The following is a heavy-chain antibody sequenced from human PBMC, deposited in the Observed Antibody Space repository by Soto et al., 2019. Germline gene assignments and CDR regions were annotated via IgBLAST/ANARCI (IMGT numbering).Heavy chain of an antibody. Sequence: GQALTLSCTSSTCRLSPYLISCVRQRPGKGLEWLGRIDPNDSYTHYNPAFQGHVTISAAKSLNTAYLRWPRVKASDSAIYSWAGPSGASYDSVSYHENFAPWARGTWVPVSS. CDR1: TCRLSPYL. CDR3: AGPSGASYDSVSYHENFAP. J-gene: IGHJ5*02. CDR2: IDPNDSYT. V-gene: IGHV5-10-1*01. D-gene: IGHD3-22*01.